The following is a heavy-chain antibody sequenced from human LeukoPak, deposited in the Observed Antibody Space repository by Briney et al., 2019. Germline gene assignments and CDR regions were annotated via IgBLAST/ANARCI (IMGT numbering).Heavy chain of an antibody. D-gene: IGHD6-13*01. V-gene: IGHV4-59*08. Sequence: SETLSLTCTVSGDSISSYYWNWIRQPPGKGLEGIGYIYYSGSTNYNPSLKSRVTISVDTSKNQFSLKLSSVTAADTAVYYCAVMYSSSWYWFDPWGQGTLVTVSS. CDR1: GDSISSYY. CDR3: AVMYSSSWYWFDP. CDR2: IYYSGST. J-gene: IGHJ5*02.